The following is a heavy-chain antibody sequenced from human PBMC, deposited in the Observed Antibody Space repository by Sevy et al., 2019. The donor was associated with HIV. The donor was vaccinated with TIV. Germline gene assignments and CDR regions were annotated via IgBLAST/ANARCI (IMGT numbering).Heavy chain of an antibody. D-gene: IGHD3-16*01. V-gene: IGHV1-69*13. J-gene: IGHJ3*02. CDR2: IIPIFHSA. Sequence: ASVKVSCKASGGTFGTYSLSWLRQAPGQGFEWMGGIIPIFHSANYAQNFRGRVTITADESTSTAYMELSSPRPEDSAVYYCARDRDITFGGGDAFDIWGHGTMVTVSS. CDR3: ARDRDITFGGGDAFDI. CDR1: GGTFGTYS.